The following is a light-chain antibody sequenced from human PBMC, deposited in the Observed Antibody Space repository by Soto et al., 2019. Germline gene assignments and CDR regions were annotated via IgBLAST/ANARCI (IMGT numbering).Light chain of an antibody. V-gene: IGLV1-40*01. J-gene: IGLJ1*01. CDR3: GSWDSSLSAYV. CDR1: SSNIGAGYD. CDR2: DNS. Sequence: QSVLTQPPSVSGAPGQRVTISCTGSSSNIGAGYDVHWYQQLPGTAPKLLIYDNSNRPSGVPDRFSGSKSGTSASLAITGFQTGDEADYYCGSWDSSLSAYVFGTGTKLTVL.